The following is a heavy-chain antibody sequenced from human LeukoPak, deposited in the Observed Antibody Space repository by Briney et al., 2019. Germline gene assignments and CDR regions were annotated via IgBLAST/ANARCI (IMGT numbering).Heavy chain of an antibody. CDR3: ARQRSTSCFDY. V-gene: IGHV5-51*01. D-gene: IGHD2-2*01. CDR2: IYPGDSDT. CDR1: GYRFTSYW. Sequence: GESLKISCEGSGYRFTSYWIGWVRQMPGKGLEWMGIIYPGDSDTRYSPSFQGQVTISADKSISTAYLQWSSLKASDTAMYYCARQRSTSCFDYWGQGTLVTVSS. J-gene: IGHJ4*02.